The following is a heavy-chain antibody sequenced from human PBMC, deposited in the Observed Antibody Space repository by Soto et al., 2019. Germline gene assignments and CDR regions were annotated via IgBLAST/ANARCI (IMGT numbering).Heavy chain of an antibody. D-gene: IGHD1-26*01. CDR1: GGSFSGYY. Sequence: SETLSLTCAVYGGSFSGYYWSWIRQPPGKGLEWIGKMYHSGSTYYNPSLKSRVTMSVDTPKKQFSLILSSVTAADTAVYYCAAMLIVGATPYYFEYWDEGNLVTVSS. CDR2: MYHSGST. CDR3: AAMLIVGATPYYFEY. J-gene: IGHJ4*01. V-gene: IGHV4-34*01.